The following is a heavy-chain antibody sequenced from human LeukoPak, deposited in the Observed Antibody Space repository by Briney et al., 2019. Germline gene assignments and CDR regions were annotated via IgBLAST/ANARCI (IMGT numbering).Heavy chain of an antibody. CDR1: GGTFSSYA. CDR3: ARDRGIAVAGYYFDY. Sequence: VASVKVSCKASGGTFSSYAISWVRQAPGQGLEWMGGIIPIFGTANYAQKIQGRVTITTDESTSTAYMELSSLRSEDTAVYYCARDRGIAVAGYYFDYWGQGTLVTVSS. D-gene: IGHD6-19*01. V-gene: IGHV1-69*05. CDR2: IIPIFGTA. J-gene: IGHJ4*02.